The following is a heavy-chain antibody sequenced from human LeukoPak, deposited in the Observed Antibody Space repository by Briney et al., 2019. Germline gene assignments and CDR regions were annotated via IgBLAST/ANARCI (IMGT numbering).Heavy chain of an antibody. J-gene: IGHJ3*01. CDR3: ARSSYSSSSSV. CDR1: GITFSRFW. Sequence: AGGSLRLSCAASGITFSRFWMSWVRQAPGKGLQWVANINQDGSEKHYVDSVKGRFTISRDNAENSLYLQINSLRAEDTAVYYCARSSYSSSSSVWGQGTMVTVSS. D-gene: IGHD6-6*01. CDR2: INQDGSEK. V-gene: IGHV3-7*03.